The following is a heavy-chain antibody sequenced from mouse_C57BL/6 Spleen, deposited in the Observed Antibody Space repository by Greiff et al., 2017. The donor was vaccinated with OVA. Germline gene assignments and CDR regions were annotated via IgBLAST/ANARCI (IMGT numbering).Heavy chain of an antibody. V-gene: IGHV1-69*01. D-gene: IGHD2-3*01. CDR3: ARRDGYWYFDV. J-gene: IGHJ1*03. CDR1: GYTFTSYW. Sequence: QVQLQQPGAELVMPGASVKLSCKASGYTFTSYWMHWVKQRPGQGLEWIGEIDPSDSYTNYNQKFKGKSTLTVDQSSSTAYMQLSSLTSEDSAVYYCARRDGYWYFDVWGTGTTVTVSS. CDR2: IDPSDSYT.